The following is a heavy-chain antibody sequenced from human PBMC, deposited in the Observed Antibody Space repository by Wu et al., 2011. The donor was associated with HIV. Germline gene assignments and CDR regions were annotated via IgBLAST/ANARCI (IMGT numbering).Heavy chain of an antibody. CDR1: GYTFYSHD. CDR2: MHPKSGNT. J-gene: IGHJ4*02. D-gene: IGHD1-7*01. Sequence: QVQLVQSGAEVKKPGASVKVSCKASGYTFYSHDINWVRQASGGGLEWMGWMHPKSGNTGFAQKFQGRVSLTGDTDTAHMELSSLKPEDTAVYFCARTNRVEGTTIDYWGQGTVVTVSS. V-gene: IGHV1-8*01. CDR3: ARTNRVEGTTIDY.